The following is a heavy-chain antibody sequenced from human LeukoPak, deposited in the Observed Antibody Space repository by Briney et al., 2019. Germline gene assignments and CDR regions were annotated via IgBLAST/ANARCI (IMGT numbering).Heavy chain of an antibody. V-gene: IGHV1-69*04. CDR1: GGTFSSYA. CDR3: ARDGGYYDSSGSPGMDV. D-gene: IGHD3-22*01. CDR2: IIPILGIA. J-gene: IGHJ6*02. Sequence: ASVKLSCKASGGTFSSYAISWVRQAPGQGLEWMGRIIPILGIANYAQKFQGRVTITADKSTSTAYMELSSLRSEDTAVYYCARDGGYYDSSGSPGMDVWGQGTTVTVSS.